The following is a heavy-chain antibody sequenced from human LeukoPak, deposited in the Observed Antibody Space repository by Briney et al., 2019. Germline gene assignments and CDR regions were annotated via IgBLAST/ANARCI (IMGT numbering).Heavy chain of an antibody. CDR2: VYTSGST. CDR1: GGSISGYY. D-gene: IGHD1-7*01. Sequence: SETLSLTCSVSGGSISGYYWTWIRQPAGKGLEWIGRVYTSGSTHYNPSLKTRLTMSVDTSKNQFSLTLSSVTAADTAVYYCARLITGTTTAFDIWGQGTMVAVSS. J-gene: IGHJ3*02. V-gene: IGHV4-4*07. CDR3: ARLITGTTTAFDI.